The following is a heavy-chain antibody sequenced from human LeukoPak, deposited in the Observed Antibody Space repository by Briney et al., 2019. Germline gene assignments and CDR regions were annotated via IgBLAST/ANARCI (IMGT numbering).Heavy chain of an antibody. CDR2: INPNSGGT. Sequence: GASVKVSCKASGYTFTGYYMHWVRQAPGQGLEWMGWINPNSGGTNYAQKFQGRVTMTRDTSISTAYMELSRLRSDDTAVYYCARSITMIVVELYYFDYWGQGTLVTVSS. V-gene: IGHV1-2*02. D-gene: IGHD3-22*01. J-gene: IGHJ4*02. CDR3: ARSITMIVVELYYFDY. CDR1: GYTFTGYY.